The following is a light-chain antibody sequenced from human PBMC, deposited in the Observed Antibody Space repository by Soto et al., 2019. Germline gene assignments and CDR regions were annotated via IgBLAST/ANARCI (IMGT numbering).Light chain of an antibody. CDR2: AAS. CDR1: QGISSY. Sequence: DIQLTQSPSFLSASVGDRVTITCRASQGISSYLSWYQQKPGKAPNLLIYAASTLQSGVPSRVSGSGSGTEFTLTISSLQPEDFATYYCQQLNSYPITFGQGTRLEIK. V-gene: IGKV1-9*01. J-gene: IGKJ5*01. CDR3: QQLNSYPIT.